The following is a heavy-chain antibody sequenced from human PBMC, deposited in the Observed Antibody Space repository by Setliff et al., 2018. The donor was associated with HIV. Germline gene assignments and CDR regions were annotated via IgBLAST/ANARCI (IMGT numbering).Heavy chain of an antibody. Sequence: PSETLSLTCAVYGGSLRGYFWTWIRQSPGKALEWIGEINHSGDTNYNSSLMSRVTMSVDTSKNQFSLTLRSVTAEDTAVYYCTRGPEYSIGGHYYYYYMDVWGKGTAVTVSS. V-gene: IGHV4-34*01. D-gene: IGHD6-6*01. J-gene: IGHJ6*03. CDR2: INHSGDT. CDR1: GGSLRGYF. CDR3: TRGPEYSIGGHYYYYYMDV.